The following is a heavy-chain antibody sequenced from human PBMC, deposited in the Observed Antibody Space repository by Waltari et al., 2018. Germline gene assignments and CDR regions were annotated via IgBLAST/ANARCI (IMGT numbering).Heavy chain of an antibody. D-gene: IGHD1-1*01. Sequence: QVQLQESGPGLVKPSETLSLTCTVSGGSISSYYWSWIRQPPGKGLGWIGYIYYSGSTNYNPSLKSRVTISVDTSKNQFSLKLSSVTAADTAVYYCARADDLLQVGFDIWGQGTMVTVSS. V-gene: IGHV4-59*01. J-gene: IGHJ3*02. CDR3: ARADDLLQVGFDI. CDR2: IYYSGST. CDR1: GGSISSYY.